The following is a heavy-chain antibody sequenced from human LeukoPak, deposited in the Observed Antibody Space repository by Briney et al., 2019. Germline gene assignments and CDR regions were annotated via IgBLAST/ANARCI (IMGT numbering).Heavy chain of an antibody. CDR3: ARDHGSSRYYYYYYGMDV. D-gene: IGHD6-6*01. V-gene: IGHV1-2*02. Sequence: ASVKVSCKASGYTFTGYYMHWVRQAPGQGLEWVGWFNPNSGVTNYAQKFQGRVTMTRDTSISTAYMELSRLRSDDTAVYYCARDHGSSRYYYYYYGMDVWGQGTTVTVSS. J-gene: IGHJ6*02. CDR1: GYTFTGYY. CDR2: FNPNSGVT.